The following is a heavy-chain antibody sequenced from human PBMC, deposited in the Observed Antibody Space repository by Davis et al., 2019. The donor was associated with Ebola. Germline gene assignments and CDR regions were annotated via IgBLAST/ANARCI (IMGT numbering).Heavy chain of an antibody. J-gene: IGHJ3*02. D-gene: IGHD2/OR15-2a*01. V-gene: IGHV4-59*08. Sequence: SETLSLTCAVYGGSFSGNYWSWIRQPPGKGLEWIGYIYYTGSTNYNPSLKSRVTISVDTSKNQFSLKLSSVTAADTAVYYCARLYLPYDAFDIWGQGTMVTVSS. CDR1: GGSFSGNY. CDR2: IYYTGST. CDR3: ARLYLPYDAFDI.